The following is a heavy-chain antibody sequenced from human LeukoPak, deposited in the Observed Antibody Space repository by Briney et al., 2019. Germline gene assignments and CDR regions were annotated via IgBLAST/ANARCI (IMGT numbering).Heavy chain of an antibody. Sequence: PSETLSLTCAVYGESLNSYYWSWIRQPPGKGLEGIGEIYESGSTEYNPSLKSRVTISMVPSKQQLSLSLTSVTAADTAVYYCARGAWATRLGSWGLGTPVIVSS. CDR3: ARGAWATRLGS. CDR2: IYESGST. V-gene: IGHV4-34*01. D-gene: IGHD2-15*01. CDR1: GESLNSYY. J-gene: IGHJ4*02.